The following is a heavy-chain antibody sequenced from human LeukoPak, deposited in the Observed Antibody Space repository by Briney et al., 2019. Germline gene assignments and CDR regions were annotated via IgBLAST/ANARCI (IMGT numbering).Heavy chain of an antibody. V-gene: IGHV4-61*02. D-gene: IGHD5-24*01. Sequence: PSETLSLTCTVSGGSISSGSYYWSWIRQPAGKGLEWIGRKYTSGSTNYNPSLKGRVTISVDTSKNQFSLDLSSVTAADTAVYYCARERMASTDYYYYYYYMDVWGKGTTVIISS. CDR2: KYTSGST. CDR1: GGSISSGSYY. J-gene: IGHJ6*03. CDR3: ARERMASTDYYYYYYYMDV.